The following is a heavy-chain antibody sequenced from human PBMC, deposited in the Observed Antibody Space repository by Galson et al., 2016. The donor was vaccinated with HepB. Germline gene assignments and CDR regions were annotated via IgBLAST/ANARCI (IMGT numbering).Heavy chain of an antibody. CDR3: AANFGDYYYGVDV. CDR2: INPNSGGT. J-gene: IGHJ6*02. D-gene: IGHD4-17*01. CDR1: GYTFIGYH. V-gene: IGHV1-2*04. Sequence: SVKVSCKASGYTFIGYHMHWVRQAPGQGLEWLGWINPNSGGTNYAQKFQGWVTMTRDTSISTAYIELSKLRSDDTAVYYCAANFGDYYYGVDVWGQGTLVTVSS.